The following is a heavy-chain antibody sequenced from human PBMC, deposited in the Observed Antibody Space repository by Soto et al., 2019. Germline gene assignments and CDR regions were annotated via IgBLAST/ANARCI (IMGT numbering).Heavy chain of an antibody. V-gene: IGHV3-7*01. CDR1: GFTFSTYI. CDR2: VRPDGSEN. CDR3: VRWRGLHSEVDA. Sequence: EVQLVESGGGLVQPGGSLRLSCAASGFTFSTYIMNWVRQAPGKGLEWVATVRPDGSENDYVDSVKGRFTISRGNAKKSLFPQMNTLRDEDPAGYYCVRWRGLHSEVDAWGQGTLVTVSS. D-gene: IGHD5-12*01. J-gene: IGHJ5*02.